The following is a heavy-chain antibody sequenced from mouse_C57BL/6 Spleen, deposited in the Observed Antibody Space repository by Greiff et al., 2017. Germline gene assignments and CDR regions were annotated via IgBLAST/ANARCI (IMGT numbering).Heavy chain of an antibody. Sequence: QVHVKQSGAELVKPGASVKLSCKASGYTFTSYWMHWVKQRPGQGLEWIGMIHPNSGSTNYNEKFKSKATLTVDKSSSTAYMQLSSLTSEDSAVYYCARNSNPFDYWGQGTTLTVSS. J-gene: IGHJ2*01. CDR3: ARNSNPFDY. V-gene: IGHV1-64*01. CDR2: IHPNSGST. D-gene: IGHD2-5*01. CDR1: GYTFTSYW.